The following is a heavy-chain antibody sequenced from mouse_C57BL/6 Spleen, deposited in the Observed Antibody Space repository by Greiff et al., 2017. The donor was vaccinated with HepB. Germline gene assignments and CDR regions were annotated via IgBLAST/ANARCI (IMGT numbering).Heavy chain of an antibody. CDR2: INYDGSST. J-gene: IGHJ1*03. CDR1: GFTFSDYY. Sequence: EVHLVESEGGLVQPGSSMKLSCTASGFTFSDYYMAWVRQVPEKGLEWVANINYDGSSTYYLDSLKSRFIISRDNAKNILYLQMSSLKSEDTATYYCARSGYYWYFDVWGTGTTVTVSS. CDR3: ARSGYYWYFDV. D-gene: IGHD1-3*01. V-gene: IGHV5-16*01.